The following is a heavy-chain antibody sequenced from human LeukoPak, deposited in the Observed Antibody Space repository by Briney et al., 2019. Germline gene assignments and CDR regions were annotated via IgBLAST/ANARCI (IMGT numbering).Heavy chain of an antibody. Sequence: ASVTLFRKASGYTFTCCDINWARHPTAQGLVWVGWINPNSGNTGYAQTFEGRVTITRNTSIRTASMALSSMRCEGTAVYDCERGSRTVDTAMGTLYSDDWGQGTLVTVSS. CDR2: INPNSGNT. V-gene: IGHV1-8*01. CDR3: ERGSRTVDTAMGTLYSDD. CDR1: GYTFTCCD. J-gene: IGHJ4*02. D-gene: IGHD5-18*01.